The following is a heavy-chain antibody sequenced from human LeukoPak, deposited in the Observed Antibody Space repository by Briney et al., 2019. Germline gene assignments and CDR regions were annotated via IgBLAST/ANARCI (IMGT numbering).Heavy chain of an antibody. J-gene: IGHJ4*02. Sequence: SEALSLTCTVSGVSISSHYWSWIRQPPGKGLEWIAYMYDSESTKDNPSLKSRITLSADTSKNQFSLRLSSVTAADTAVYYCATIKRGSIYGYFDFWGQGILVTVSS. CDR1: GVSISSHY. D-gene: IGHD5-18*01. CDR3: ATIKRGSIYGYFDF. CDR2: MYDSEST. V-gene: IGHV4-59*11.